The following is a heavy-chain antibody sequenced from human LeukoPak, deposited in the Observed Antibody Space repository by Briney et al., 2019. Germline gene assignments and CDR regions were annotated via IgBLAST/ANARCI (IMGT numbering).Heavy chain of an antibody. CDR1: GFTFSSYG. CDR3: AKDLLYDYVWGSYRSSPFDY. J-gene: IGHJ4*02. CDR2: ISYDGSNK. V-gene: IGHV3-30*18. Sequence: GGSLRLSCAASGFTFSSYGMHWVRQAPGKGLEWVAVISYDGSNKYYADSVKGRFTISRDNSKNTLYLQMNSLRAEDTAVYYCAKDLLYDYVWGSYRSSPFDYWGQGTLVTVSS. D-gene: IGHD3-16*02.